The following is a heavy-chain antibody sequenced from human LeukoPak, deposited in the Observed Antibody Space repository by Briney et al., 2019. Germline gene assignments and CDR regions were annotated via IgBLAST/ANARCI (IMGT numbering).Heavy chain of an antibody. CDR2: INSDGSST. CDR1: GFTFSSYW. Sequence: GGSLRLSCAASGFTFSSYWMHWVRQAPGKGLVWVSRINSDGSSTSYADSVRGRFTISRDNAKNTLYLQMNSLRAEDTAVYYCARDVGDDILTGYYLGGVVDYWGQGTLVTVSP. V-gene: IGHV3-74*01. J-gene: IGHJ4*02. CDR3: ARDVGDDILTGYYLGGVVDY. D-gene: IGHD3-9*01.